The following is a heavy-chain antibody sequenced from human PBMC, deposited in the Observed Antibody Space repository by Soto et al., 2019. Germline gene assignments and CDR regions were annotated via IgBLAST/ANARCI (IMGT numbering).Heavy chain of an antibody. CDR1: GGYIRSSY. V-gene: IGHV4-59*01. D-gene: IGHD3-3*01. Sequence: SETLSLTCTVSGGYIRSSYWSWLRQPPGRGLEHIGYMHHSGNTNYNPSLKSRATISMDTSKNQFSLKLTSLTAADTAVYYCARGEWSLEYWDKGTLVTVSS. CDR3: ARGEWSLEY. CDR2: MHHSGNT. J-gene: IGHJ4*02.